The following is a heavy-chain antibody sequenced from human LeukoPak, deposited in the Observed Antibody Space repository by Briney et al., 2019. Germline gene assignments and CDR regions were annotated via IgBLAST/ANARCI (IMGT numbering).Heavy chain of an antibody. V-gene: IGHV1-2*06. Sequence: ASVKVSCKASGYTFTGYYMHWRRQAPGQGLEWMGRINPNSGGTNYAQKFQGRVTMTRDTSISTAYMELSRLRSDDTAVYYCARARSLWFGDHTNYYFDYWGQGTLVTVSS. D-gene: IGHD3-10*01. CDR2: INPNSGGT. CDR1: GYTFTGYY. CDR3: ARARSLWFGDHTNYYFDY. J-gene: IGHJ4*02.